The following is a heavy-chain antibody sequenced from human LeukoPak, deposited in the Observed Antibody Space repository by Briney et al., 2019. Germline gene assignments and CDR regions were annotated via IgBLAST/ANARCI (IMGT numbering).Heavy chain of an antibody. Sequence: SETLSLTCAVYGGSFSGYYWSWIRQPPGKGLEWIGEINHSGSTNYNPSLKSRVTISVDTSKNQFSLKLSSVTAADTAVYYCARGPRAARTYYYYYYMDVWGKGTTVTVSS. CDR2: INHSGST. V-gene: IGHV4-34*01. CDR1: GGSFSGYY. J-gene: IGHJ6*03. D-gene: IGHD6-6*01. CDR3: ARGPRAARTYYYYYYMDV.